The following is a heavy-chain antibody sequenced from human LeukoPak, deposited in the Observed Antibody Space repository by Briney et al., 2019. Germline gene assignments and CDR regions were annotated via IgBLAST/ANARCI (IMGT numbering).Heavy chain of an antibody. V-gene: IGHV3-48*01. D-gene: IGHD2-2*01. Sequence: PGGSLRLSCAASGFTFSGFSMDWVRQAPGRGLEWLSYISSTSSTMLYADSVKGQFTISRDNAKNSLYLQMHSLRAEDTAVYYCARSRSGYQFDYWGQGTLVTVSS. CDR2: ISSTSSTM. J-gene: IGHJ4*02. CDR3: ARSRSGYQFDY. CDR1: GFTFSGFS.